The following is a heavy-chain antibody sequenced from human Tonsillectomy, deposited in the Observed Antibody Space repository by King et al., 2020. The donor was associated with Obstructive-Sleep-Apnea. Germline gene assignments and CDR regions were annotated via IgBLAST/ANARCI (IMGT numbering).Heavy chain of an antibody. Sequence: VQLVESGGGLVKPGGSLRLSCAASGFTFSSYSMNWVRQAPGKGLEWVSSISSSSSYIYYADSVKGRFTISRDNAKNSLYLQMNSLRAEDTAVYYCAGERYSGYDWFDPWGQGTLVTVSS. CDR3: AGERYSGYDWFDP. CDR2: ISSSSSYI. CDR1: GFTFSSYS. J-gene: IGHJ5*02. D-gene: IGHD5-12*01. V-gene: IGHV3-21*01.